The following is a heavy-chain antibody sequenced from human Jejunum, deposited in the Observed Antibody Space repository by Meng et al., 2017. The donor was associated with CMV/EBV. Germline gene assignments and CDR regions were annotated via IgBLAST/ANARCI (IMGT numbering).Heavy chain of an antibody. D-gene: IGHD3-22*01. V-gene: IGHV4-4*02. Sequence: GGSISSNNWWNWVRPSPGKGLEWIGEIYHSGSTTYNPSLKSRVTISVDKSMNQFSLRLSSVTAADTAVYYCARRDYYDSSGYPSLGYWGQGILVTVSS. CDR3: ARRDYYDSSGYPSLGY. CDR2: IYHSGST. J-gene: IGHJ4*02. CDR1: GGSISSNNW.